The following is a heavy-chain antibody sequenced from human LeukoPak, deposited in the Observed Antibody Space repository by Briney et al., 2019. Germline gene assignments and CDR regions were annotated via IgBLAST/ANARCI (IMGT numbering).Heavy chain of an antibody. D-gene: IGHD5-24*01. CDR1: GFTFGDYA. V-gene: IGHV3-49*04. Sequence: GGSLRLSCTASGFTFGDYAMSWVRQAPGKGPEWVGFIRSKAYGGTTEYAASVKGRFTISRDDSKSIAYLQMNSLKTEDTAVYYCTRVEMATILGIDYWGQGTLVTVSS. J-gene: IGHJ4*02. CDR2: IRSKAYGGTT. CDR3: TRVEMATILGIDY.